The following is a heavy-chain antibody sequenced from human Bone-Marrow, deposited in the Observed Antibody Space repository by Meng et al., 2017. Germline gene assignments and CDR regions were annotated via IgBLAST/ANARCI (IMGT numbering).Heavy chain of an antibody. J-gene: IGHJ5*02. CDR1: GYTFTGYY. CDR2: INPNSGGT. CDR3: AREKSDCSGGSCYNWFDP. V-gene: IGHV1-2*02. D-gene: IGHD2-15*01. Sequence: VQLVQSGAEVKKPGVSVKVSCQASGYTFTGYYMHWVRQAPGQGLEWMGWINPNSGGTSYAQKFQGRVTMTRDTSIRTAYMELSRLRSDDTAVYYCAREKSDCSGGSCYNWFDPWGQGTLVTVSS.